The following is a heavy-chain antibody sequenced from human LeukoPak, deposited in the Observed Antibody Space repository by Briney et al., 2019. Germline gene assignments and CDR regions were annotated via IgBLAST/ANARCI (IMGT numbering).Heavy chain of an antibody. Sequence: GGPLSLSCTASGLRFSNYEMNWVREAPGKALEWVSYISSSGSTIYYADSVKGRFTISRDNAKNSLYLQMNSLRAEDTAVYYCARDRYYYDSSGYGRDFDYWGQGTLVTVSS. CDR3: ARDRYYYDSSGYGRDFDY. V-gene: IGHV3-48*03. CDR2: ISSSGSTI. D-gene: IGHD3-22*01. CDR1: GLRFSNYE. J-gene: IGHJ4*02.